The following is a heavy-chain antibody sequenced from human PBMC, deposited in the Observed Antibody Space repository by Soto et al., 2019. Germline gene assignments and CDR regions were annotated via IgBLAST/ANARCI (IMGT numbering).Heavy chain of an antibody. Sequence: SETLSLTCTGSGGSITSGCYYWNWIRQHPGKGLEWIGYIFYTGTTRYNSALQSRVSISVDSTKNHFSLKLTSVTAADTAVYYCERDTTLFGVALKKGFDPGGPGTLVTVS. CDR2: IFYTGTT. J-gene: IGHJ5*02. CDR3: ERDTTLFGVALKKGFDP. D-gene: IGHD3-3*01. CDR1: GGSITSGCYY. V-gene: IGHV4-31*03.